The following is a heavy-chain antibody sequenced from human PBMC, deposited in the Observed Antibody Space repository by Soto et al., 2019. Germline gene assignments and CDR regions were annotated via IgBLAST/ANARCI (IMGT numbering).Heavy chain of an antibody. D-gene: IGHD3-22*01. CDR1: GGTFSTYS. CDR3: TIGRWLGEVFEI. J-gene: IGHJ3*02. V-gene: IGHV1-69*02. CDR2: IIPMLGIR. Sequence: QVQLVQSGAEVKKPGSSVKVSCKDSGGTFSTYSMFWVRQAPGQGLEGMGRIIPMLGIRNYAQRFQDRVTVTEDKSTATAHIELSSPKSEDTALYYGTIGRWLGEVFEIWGQGTMVTVSS.